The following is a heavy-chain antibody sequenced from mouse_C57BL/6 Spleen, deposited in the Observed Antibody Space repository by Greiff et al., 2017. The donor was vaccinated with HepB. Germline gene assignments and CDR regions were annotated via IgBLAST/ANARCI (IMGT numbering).Heavy chain of an antibody. D-gene: IGHD2-4*01. Sequence: EVQRVESGGGLVKPGGSLKLSCAASGFTFSSYAMSWVRQTPEKRLEWVATISDGGSYTYYPDNVKGRFNISRDNANNNMYMHMIQLKSEDTAMYYCASYGYDYDSFAYWGQGTLVTVSA. CDR1: GFTFSSYA. CDR3: ASYGYDYDSFAY. J-gene: IGHJ3*01. V-gene: IGHV5-4*01. CDR2: ISDGGSYT.